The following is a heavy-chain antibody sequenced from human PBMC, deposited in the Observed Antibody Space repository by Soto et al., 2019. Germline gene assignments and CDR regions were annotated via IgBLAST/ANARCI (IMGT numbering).Heavy chain of an antibody. CDR2: ISAYKGDT. J-gene: IGHJ4*02. CDR3: ASAAVAGPSPLPPGFDY. V-gene: IGHV1-18*01. CDR1: GYIFTSYG. D-gene: IGHD6-19*01. Sequence: GASVKVSCKAAGYIFTSYGISWVRQAPGQGLEWMGWISAYKGDTKYAQKLQRRVTMTTDTSTRTANKELRSLRSDDTAVYYCASAAVAGPSPLPPGFDYWGQGALVTVSS.